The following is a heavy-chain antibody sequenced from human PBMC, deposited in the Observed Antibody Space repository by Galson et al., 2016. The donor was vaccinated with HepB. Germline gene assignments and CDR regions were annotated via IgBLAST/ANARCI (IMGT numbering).Heavy chain of an antibody. Sequence: SLRLSCAASGFTFSNYGMHWVRQAPGKGLEWVAAESMDGRRKFYADSVKGRFTISRDNSNSMLFLQMSSLRADDTAVYYCARRHEYCPPVGCSVDYWGQGTLVSVSS. CDR1: GFTFSNYG. V-gene: IGHV3-30*03. CDR2: ESMDGRRK. J-gene: IGHJ4*02. D-gene: IGHD2/OR15-2a*01. CDR3: ARRHEYCPPVGCSVDY.